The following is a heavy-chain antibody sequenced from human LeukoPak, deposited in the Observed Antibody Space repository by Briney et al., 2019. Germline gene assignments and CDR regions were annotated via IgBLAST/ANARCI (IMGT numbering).Heavy chain of an antibody. V-gene: IGHV1-46*01. Sequence: ASVKVSCKASGYTFTGYYMHWVRQAPGQGLEWMGIINPSGGSTSYAQKFQGRVTMTRDTSTYTVYMELSSLRSEDTAVYYCARGGGGVAGQLSPDYWGQGTLVTVSP. D-gene: IGHD6-19*01. J-gene: IGHJ4*02. CDR3: ARGGGGVAGQLSPDY. CDR1: GYTFTGYY. CDR2: INPSGGST.